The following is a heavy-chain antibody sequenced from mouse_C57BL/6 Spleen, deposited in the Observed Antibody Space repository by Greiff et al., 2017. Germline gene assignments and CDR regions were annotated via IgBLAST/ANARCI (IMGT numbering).Heavy chain of an antibody. CDR1: GYTFTDYN. CDR2: INPHNGGT. V-gene: IGHV1-18*01. J-gene: IGHJ1*03. D-gene: IGHD6-2*01. CDR3: ARETAYWYFDV. Sequence: EVQLQQSGPELVKPGASVKISCKASGYTFTDYNMDWVKQSPGKSLEWIGDINPHNGGTIYNQKFKGKATVTVDKSSSTAYMELRSLTSEDNAVYYCARETAYWYFDVWGTGTTVTVSS.